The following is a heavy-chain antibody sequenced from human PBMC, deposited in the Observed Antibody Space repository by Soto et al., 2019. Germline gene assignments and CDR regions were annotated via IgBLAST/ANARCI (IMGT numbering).Heavy chain of an antibody. CDR3: ARDCSGGSCYPGMDV. CDR1: GFNFKSYT. CDR2: ISSSGYI. D-gene: IGHD2-15*01. Sequence: GGSLRLSCAASGFNFKSYTINWVRQAPGERLEWLSSISSSGYIFSTDSVRGRFTISRDNAKNSVYLQINSLRAEDTAVYFCARDCSGGSCYPGMDVWGQGTTVTVSS. J-gene: IGHJ6*02. V-gene: IGHV3-21*01.